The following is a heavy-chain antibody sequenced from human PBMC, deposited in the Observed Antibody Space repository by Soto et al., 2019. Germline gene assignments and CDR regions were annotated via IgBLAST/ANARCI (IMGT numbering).Heavy chain of an antibody. CDR2: IYYSGST. J-gene: IGHJ4*02. CDR1: GGSISSYY. Sequence: SETLSLTCTVSGGSISSYYWSWIRQPPGKGLEWIGYIYYSGSTDYNPSLKSRVTISVDTSKNQFSLKLSSVTAADTAVYYCARVSYDYIWGGYRHQSENYFDYWGQGTLVTVSS. D-gene: IGHD3-16*02. V-gene: IGHV4-59*01. CDR3: ARVSYDYIWGGYRHQSENYFDY.